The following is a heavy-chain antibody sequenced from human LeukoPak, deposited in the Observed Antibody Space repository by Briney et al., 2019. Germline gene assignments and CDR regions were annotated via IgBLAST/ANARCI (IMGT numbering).Heavy chain of an antibody. Sequence: PSETLSLTCAVYGGSFSGYYWSWIRQPPGKGLEWIGEINHSGSTNYNPSLKSRVTISVDTSKNQFSLELSSVTAADTAVYYCARGTVFDLWGRGTLVTVSS. J-gene: IGHJ2*01. D-gene: IGHD2-8*02. CDR3: ARGTVFDL. CDR1: GGSFSGYY. V-gene: IGHV4-34*01. CDR2: INHSGST.